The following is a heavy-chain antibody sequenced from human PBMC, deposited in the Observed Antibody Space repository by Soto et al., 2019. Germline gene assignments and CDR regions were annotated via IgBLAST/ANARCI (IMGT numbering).Heavy chain of an antibody. V-gene: IGHV1-18*01. CDR1: GYTFTSYG. Sequence: ASVKVSCKASGYTFTSYGISWVRQAPGQGLEWMGWISAYLGKTNYAQKLQGRVTITADKSTSTAYMELSSLRSEDTAVYYCAREGRSTSMDVWGKGTTVTVSS. D-gene: IGHD2-2*01. J-gene: IGHJ6*03. CDR3: AREGRSTSMDV. CDR2: ISAYLGKT.